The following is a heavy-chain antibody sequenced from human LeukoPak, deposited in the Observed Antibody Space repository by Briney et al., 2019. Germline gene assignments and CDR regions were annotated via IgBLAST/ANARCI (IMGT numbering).Heavy chain of an antibody. CDR3: ARDLSAAFDF. D-gene: IGHD6-19*01. CDR1: GFTFSSYA. CDR2: ISGSGGST. V-gene: IGHV3-23*01. J-gene: IGHJ4*02. Sequence: GGSLRLSCAASGFTFSSYAMSWVRQAPGKGLEWASAISGSGGSTYYADSVKGRFTISRDNSKNTLFLDMSNLRVEDTALYYCARDLSAAFDFWGQGVLVTVSS.